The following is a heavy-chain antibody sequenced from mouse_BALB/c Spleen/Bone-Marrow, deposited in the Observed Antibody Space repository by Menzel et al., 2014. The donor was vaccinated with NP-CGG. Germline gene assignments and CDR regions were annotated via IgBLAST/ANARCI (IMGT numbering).Heavy chain of an antibody. CDR1: GFSLTDYG. CDR3: AKLGRSYYYFDV. V-gene: IGHV2-6-5*01. J-gene: IGHJ1*01. D-gene: IGHD1-1*01. CDR2: IWGGGST. Sequence: VKLVESGPGLVAPSQSLSITCTVSGFSLTDYGVSWIRQPPGKGLEWLGVIWGGGSTYYNSALKSRLSISKDNSKSQVFLKTNSLQTVDSAMYYCAKLGRSYYYFDVWGAGTTVTVSS.